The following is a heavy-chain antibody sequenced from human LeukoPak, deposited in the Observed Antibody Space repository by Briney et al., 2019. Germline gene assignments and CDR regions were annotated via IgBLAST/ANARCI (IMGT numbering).Heavy chain of an antibody. CDR2: ISSSGSTI. V-gene: IGHV3-11*01. CDR1: GFTFSDYY. Sequence: GGSLRLSCAASGFTFSDYYMSWIRRAPGKGLEWVSYISSSGSTIYYADSVKGRFTISRDNAKNSLYLQMNSLRAEDTAVYYCARVLIGGNTGSYPFDYWGQGTLVTVSS. J-gene: IGHJ4*02. CDR3: ARVLIGGNTGSYPFDY. D-gene: IGHD3-10*01.